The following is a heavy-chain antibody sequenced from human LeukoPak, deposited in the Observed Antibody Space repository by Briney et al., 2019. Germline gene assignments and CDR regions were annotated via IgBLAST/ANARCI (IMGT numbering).Heavy chain of an antibody. CDR2: VYFSGST. V-gene: IGHV4-59*02. Sequence: KSSETLSLTCAVSGGSVISAYRSWIRQPPGKGLEWIGYVYFSGSTNYNPSLTSRVTISADTSKSHFSLKLTSVTAADTAVYYCAYSIGYYDEWFQNWGQGTVVTVSS. CDR3: AYSIGYYDEWFQN. CDR1: GGSVISAY. J-gene: IGHJ1*01. D-gene: IGHD3-22*01.